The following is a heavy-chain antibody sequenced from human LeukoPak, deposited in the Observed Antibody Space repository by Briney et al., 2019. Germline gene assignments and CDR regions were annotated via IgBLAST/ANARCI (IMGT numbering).Heavy chain of an antibody. CDR1: GASINSHW. CDR2: IHHSGET. J-gene: IGHJ5*02. CDR3: ATHVLFDSNHYSYWFDP. V-gene: IGHV4-59*08. Sequence: KASESLSLTCSVSGASINSHWRSWIRQPPGRGLEWIAYIHHSGETNYNPSLKSRVTISLDTSKNQVSLMLTSVTAADTAVYFCATHVLFDSNHYSYWFDPWGQGTLVTVSS. D-gene: IGHD5/OR15-5a*01.